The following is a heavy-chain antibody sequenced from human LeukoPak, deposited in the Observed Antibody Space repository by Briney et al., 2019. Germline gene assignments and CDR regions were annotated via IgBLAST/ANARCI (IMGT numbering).Heavy chain of an antibody. Sequence: GGTLRLSCAASGFTFSTYGMSWDRQAPGKGLEWVSGIDGGGGSTYYADSVKGRFTISRDNSKNTLYLQMNSLRAEDTAVYYCAKRQSSSWWYYFDYWGQGTLVTVSS. V-gene: IGHV3-23*01. CDR3: AKRQSSSWWYYFDY. CDR2: IDGGGGST. CDR1: GFTFSTYG. J-gene: IGHJ4*02. D-gene: IGHD6-13*01.